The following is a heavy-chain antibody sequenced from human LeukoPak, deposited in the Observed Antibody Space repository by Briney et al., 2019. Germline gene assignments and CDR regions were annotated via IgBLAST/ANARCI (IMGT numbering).Heavy chain of an antibody. CDR3: TRDGIPYSLDY. Sequence: GGSLRLSCTTSGFTFGDYDMTWVRQAPGKGLEWAGFITSKAYGGTTEYAASVKGRFTISRDDSKSIAYLQMNSLKTDDTAVYYCTRDGIPYSLDYWGQGTLVTVSS. J-gene: IGHJ4*02. CDR2: ITSKAYGGTT. D-gene: IGHD4-11*01. CDR1: GFTFGDYD. V-gene: IGHV3-49*04.